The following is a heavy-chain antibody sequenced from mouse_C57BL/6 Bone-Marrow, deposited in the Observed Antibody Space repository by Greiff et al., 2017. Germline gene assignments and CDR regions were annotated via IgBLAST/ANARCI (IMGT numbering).Heavy chain of an antibody. CDR2: IHPNSGST. J-gene: IGHJ1*03. CDR3: ARSRYYGSSWYFDV. V-gene: IGHV1-64*01. CDR1: GYPFTSYW. Sequence: QVHVKQPGAELVKPGASVKLSCKASGYPFTSYWLHWVKQRPGQGLEWIGMIHPNSGSTNYNEKFKSKATLTVAKSSSTAYMQLSSLTSEDSAVYYCARSRYYGSSWYFDVWGTGTTVTVSS. D-gene: IGHD1-1*01.